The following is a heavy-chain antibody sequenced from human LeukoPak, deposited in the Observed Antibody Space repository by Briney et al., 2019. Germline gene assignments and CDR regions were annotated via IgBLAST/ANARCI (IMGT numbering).Heavy chain of an antibody. J-gene: IGHJ4*02. V-gene: IGHV3-7*01. D-gene: IGHD1-1*01. Sequence: GGSLRLSCAASGFTFSSYWMSWIRQAPGKGLEWVANIKEDGSEKYYVDSVRGRFTISRDNAKNSLSLQMNSLRAEDTAVYYCARDRTGNDYWGQGALVTVSS. CDR2: IKEDGSEK. CDR3: ARDRTGNDY. CDR1: GFTFSSYW.